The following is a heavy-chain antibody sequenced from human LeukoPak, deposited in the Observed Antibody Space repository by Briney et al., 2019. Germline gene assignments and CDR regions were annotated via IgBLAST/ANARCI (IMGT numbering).Heavy chain of an antibody. Sequence: GGSLRLSCEASGFTFSSYSMNWVRQAPGKGLQWLSYISSSGSTRYYADSVKGRFTISRDNAKNSLYLQMNSLRAEDTAVYYCARDKEYYDILTGYSSCFDYWGQGTLVTVSS. CDR2: ISSSGSTR. CDR3: ARDKEYYDILTGYSSCFDY. D-gene: IGHD3-9*01. CDR1: GFTFSSYS. V-gene: IGHV3-48*04. J-gene: IGHJ4*02.